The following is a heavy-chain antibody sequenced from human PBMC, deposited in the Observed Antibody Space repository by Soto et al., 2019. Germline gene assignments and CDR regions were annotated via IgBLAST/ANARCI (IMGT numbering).Heavy chain of an antibody. Sequence: QVQLVQSGAEVKKPGSSVKVSCKASGGTFSSYAISWVRQAPGQGLEWMGGIIPIFGTANYAQKFQGRVTCTADKSTITAYMELSSVRSEDTAVYYCARDQGGDSGYDPPYYCSYGMDVWGKGTTVTVSS. D-gene: IGHD5-12*01. CDR2: IIPIFGTA. CDR1: GGTFSSYA. CDR3: ARDQGGDSGYDPPYYCSYGMDV. V-gene: IGHV1-69*06. J-gene: IGHJ6*04.